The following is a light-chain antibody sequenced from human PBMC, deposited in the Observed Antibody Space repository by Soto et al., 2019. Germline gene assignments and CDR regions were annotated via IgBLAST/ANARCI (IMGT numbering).Light chain of an antibody. CDR2: EVS. V-gene: IGLV2-14*01. J-gene: IGLJ3*02. Sequence: QSVLTQPASVSGSPGQSITISCTGTSSDVGAYNYVSWYQQHPGKAPQLMISEVSNRPSGVSNRFSGSKSGNTASLTISGLQAEDEAHYYCSSYTSNNTWVFGGGTKLTVL. CDR1: SSDVGAYNY. CDR3: SSYTSNNTWV.